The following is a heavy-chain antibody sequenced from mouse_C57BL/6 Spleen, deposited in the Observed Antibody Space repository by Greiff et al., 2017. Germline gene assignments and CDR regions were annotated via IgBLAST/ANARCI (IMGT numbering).Heavy chain of an antibody. CDR2: IYPGDGDT. V-gene: IGHV1-82*01. J-gene: IGHJ1*03. CDR3: ASNYYGRSYRDWYFDV. Sequence: VQLQQSGPELVKPGASVKISCKASGYAFSSSWMNWVKQRPGKGLEWIGRIYPGDGDTNYNGKFKGKATLTADKSSSTAYMQLSSLTSEDSAVYFCASNYYGRSYRDWYFDVWGTGTTVTVSS. CDR1: GYAFSSSW. D-gene: IGHD1-1*01.